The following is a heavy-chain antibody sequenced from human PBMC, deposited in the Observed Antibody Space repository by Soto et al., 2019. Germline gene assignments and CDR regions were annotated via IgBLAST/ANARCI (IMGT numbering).Heavy chain of an antibody. D-gene: IGHD6-13*01. J-gene: IGHJ5*02. Sequence: SETLSLPCTVSGISIDNYYCSWIRQSAGKGLAWIWRIYSSGTTNYNPSLKSQVTMSADMSKRECSLNLRSVTDADTAVYYCVRDAGRSGWFAXWGQGTLVTV. V-gene: IGHV4-4*07. CDR1: GISIDNYY. CDR2: IYSSGTT. CDR3: VRDAGRSGWFAX.